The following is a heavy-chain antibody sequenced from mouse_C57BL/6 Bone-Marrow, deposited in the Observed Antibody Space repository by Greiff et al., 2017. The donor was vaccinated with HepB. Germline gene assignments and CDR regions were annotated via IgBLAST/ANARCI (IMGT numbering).Heavy chain of an antibody. CDR2: SRNKANDYTT. V-gene: IGHV7-1*01. Sequence: EVQVVESGGGLVQSGRSLRLSCATSGFTFSDFYMEWVRQAPGKGLEWIAASRNKANDYTTEYSASVKGRFIVSRDTSQSILYLQMNALRAEDTAIYYCARDTIHYYAMDYWGQGTSVTVSS. D-gene: IGHD1-1*02. CDR1: GFTFSDFY. CDR3: ARDTIHYYAMDY. J-gene: IGHJ4*01.